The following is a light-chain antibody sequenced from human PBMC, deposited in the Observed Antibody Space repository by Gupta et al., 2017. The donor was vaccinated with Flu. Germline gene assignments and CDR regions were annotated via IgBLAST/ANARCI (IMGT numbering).Light chain of an antibody. CDR2: EDT. J-gene: IGLJ2*01. V-gene: IGLV3-1*01. CDR3: QAWDSSSVV. Sequence: SHGQTASITCYGDKLEDKYTSWYQQMPGQSPVLVIYEDTKRLSGIPERFSGSSSGNTATLTISGTQALDEADYYCQAWDSSSVVFGGGTKLTVL. CDR1: KLEDKY.